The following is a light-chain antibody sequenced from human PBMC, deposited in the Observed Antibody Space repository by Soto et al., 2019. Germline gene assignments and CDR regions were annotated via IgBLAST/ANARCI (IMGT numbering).Light chain of an antibody. CDR2: GNT. CDR1: SSNIGSGYD. V-gene: IGLV1-40*01. Sequence: QSFLPKPPSLSGAPGPKVTISCTGSSSNIGSGYDVHWYQQFPGTAPKLLIYGNTNRPSGVPDRFSGSKSGTSASLAITGLQAEDEADYYCQSYDSSLSGYVFGTGTKVTVL. CDR3: QSYDSSLSGYV. J-gene: IGLJ1*01.